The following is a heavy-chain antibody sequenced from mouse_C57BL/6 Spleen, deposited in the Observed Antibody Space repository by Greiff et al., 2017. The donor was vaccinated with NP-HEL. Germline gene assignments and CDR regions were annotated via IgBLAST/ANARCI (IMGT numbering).Heavy chain of an antibody. D-gene: IGHD1-1*01. Sequence: QVQLQQSGTELVKPGASVKLSCKASGYTFTSYWMHWVKQRPGQGLEWIGNINPSNGGTNYNEKFKSKATLTVDKSSSTAYMQLSSLTSEDSAVYYCARGNYGSRDFDYWGQGTTLTVSS. CDR2: INPSNGGT. J-gene: IGHJ2*01. CDR3: ARGNYGSRDFDY. CDR1: GYTFTSYW. V-gene: IGHV1-53*01.